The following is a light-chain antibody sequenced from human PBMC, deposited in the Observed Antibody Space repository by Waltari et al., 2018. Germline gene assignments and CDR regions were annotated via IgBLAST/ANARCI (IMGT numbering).Light chain of an antibody. CDR1: QSVSSNY. CDR3: QHYADSSMT. CDR2: GAS. J-gene: IGKJ5*01. Sequence: EIVLTQSPGTLSLSPGERAPLPCRASQSVSSNYLAWYQQKPGQAPRLLIYGASTRATGIPDRFSGSGSGTDFTLTISRLEPEDFAVYFCQHYADSSMTFGQGTRLEIK. V-gene: IGKV3-20*01.